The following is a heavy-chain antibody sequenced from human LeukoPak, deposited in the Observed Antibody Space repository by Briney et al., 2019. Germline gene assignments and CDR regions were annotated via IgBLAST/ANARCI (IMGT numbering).Heavy chain of an antibody. CDR1: GYSIGSGYD. V-gene: IGHV4-38-2*02. CDR3: ARVPSSGWYRKFDY. CDR2: INYSGRP. D-gene: IGHD6-19*01. J-gene: IGHJ4*02. Sequence: KPSETLSLTCSVSGYSIGSGYDWAWIRQPPGKGLEWIGSINYSGRPYYNPSLKSRVTIPVDTSKNQFSLKLSSVTAADTAVYYCARVPSSGWYRKFDYWGQGTLVTVSS.